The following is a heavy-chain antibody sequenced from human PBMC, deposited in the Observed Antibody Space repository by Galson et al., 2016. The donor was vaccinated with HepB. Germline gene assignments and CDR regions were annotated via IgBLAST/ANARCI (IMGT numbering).Heavy chain of an antibody. CDR2: IFHSGTT. Sequence: SETLSLTCAVSGSSISSSHWWSWVRQPPGKGLEWIGEIFHSGTTNDNPSLKSRVTMSVDKSKNQLSLNLTSMTAADTAVYYCARVRFLEWLTGSGMDVWGQGAKVTVSS. D-gene: IGHD3-3*01. J-gene: IGHJ6*02. V-gene: IGHV4-4*02. CDR3: ARVRFLEWLTGSGMDV. CDR1: GSSISSSHW.